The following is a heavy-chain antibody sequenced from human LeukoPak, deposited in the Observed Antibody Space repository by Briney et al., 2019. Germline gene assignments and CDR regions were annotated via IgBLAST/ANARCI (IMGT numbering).Heavy chain of an antibody. Sequence: ASVKVACKASGYTFTAYDIHWMRQSPRQGLEWLGWISPNSGDTNYAQNFQGRVTMTSDSSISTVFMELSRPSSDDTAVYFCARVGYKYADFWGQGSQVTVSS. D-gene: IGHD5-18*01. V-gene: IGHV1-2*02. CDR1: GYTFTAYD. J-gene: IGHJ4*02. CDR3: ARVGYKYADF. CDR2: ISPNSGDT.